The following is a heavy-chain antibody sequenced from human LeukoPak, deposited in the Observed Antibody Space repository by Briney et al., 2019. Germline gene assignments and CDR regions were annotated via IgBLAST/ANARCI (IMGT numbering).Heavy chain of an antibody. J-gene: IGHJ5*02. CDR2: IYYSGTT. CDR1: GDSISSSY. CDR3: ARGQPQRYSSGWYVNWFGP. D-gene: IGHD6-19*01. Sequence: SETLSLTCTVSGDSISSSYWSWIRQPPGKGLEWIGYIYYSGTTKYNPSLKSRVTISVDTSKNQFSLKVNSVTAADTAVYYCARGQPQRYSSGWYVNWFGPWGQGTLVTVSS. V-gene: IGHV4-59*01.